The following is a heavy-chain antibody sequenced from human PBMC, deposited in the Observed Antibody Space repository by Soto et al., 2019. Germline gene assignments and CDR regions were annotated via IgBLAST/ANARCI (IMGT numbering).Heavy chain of an antibody. J-gene: IGHJ5*02. V-gene: IGHV4-39*01. CDR2: IYYSGST. Sequence: SETLSLTCTVSGASISSWVYFWGWIRQSPGQGLEWIGSIYYSGSTYHNPSLKSRATISVDTSKNQFSLNLNSVTAADTAVYYCARLGIVGPTSAWGQGMLVTVSS. CDR3: ARLGIVGPTSA. D-gene: IGHD1-26*01. CDR1: GASISSWVYF.